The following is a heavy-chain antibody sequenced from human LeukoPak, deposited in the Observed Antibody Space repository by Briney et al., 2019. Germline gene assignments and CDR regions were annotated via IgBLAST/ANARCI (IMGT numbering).Heavy chain of an antibody. V-gene: IGHV3-66*04. D-gene: IGHD6-19*01. CDR1: GFTVGSNY. CDR3: ARLAVAYFDS. J-gene: IGHJ4*02. CDR2: IYPGGTT. Sequence: GGSLRLSCAASGFTVGSNYMGWVRQAPGMGLGWVSVIYPGGTTYYPDSVKGRFTTSRDNSKNTLFLQMDSLRAEDTAVYYRARLAVAYFDSWGQGTLVSVSS.